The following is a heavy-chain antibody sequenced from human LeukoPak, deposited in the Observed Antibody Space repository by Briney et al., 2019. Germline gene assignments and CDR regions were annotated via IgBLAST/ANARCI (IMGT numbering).Heavy chain of an antibody. CDR3: ARENTIFGVVINVVRGAFDP. V-gene: IGHV3-30-3*01. Sequence: GGSLRLSCAASGFTFSSYAMHWVRQAPGKGLEWVAVISYDGSNKYYAGSVKGRFTISRDNSKNTLYLQMNSLRAEDTAVYYCARENTIFGVVINVVRGAFDPWGQGTLVTVSS. CDR1: GFTFSSYA. D-gene: IGHD3-3*01. CDR2: ISYDGSNK. J-gene: IGHJ5*02.